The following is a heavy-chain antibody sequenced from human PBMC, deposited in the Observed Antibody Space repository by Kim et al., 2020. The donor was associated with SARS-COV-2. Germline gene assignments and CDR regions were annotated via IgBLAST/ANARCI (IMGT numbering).Heavy chain of an antibody. J-gene: IGHJ6*02. V-gene: IGHV4-34*01. Sequence: SNPSLEALVTISVDASKNQFSLKLSSVTAADTSVYYCARGGQLFFYGMDVWGQGTTVTVSS. D-gene: IGHD6-13*01. CDR3: ARGGQLFFYGMDV.